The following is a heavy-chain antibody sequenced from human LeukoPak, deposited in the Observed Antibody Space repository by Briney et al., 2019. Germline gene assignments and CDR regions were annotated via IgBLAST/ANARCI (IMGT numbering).Heavy chain of an antibody. D-gene: IGHD7-27*01. Sequence: SVKVSCKASGGTFSSYAINWVRQAPGQGLEWMGRIIPILGIANYAQKFQGRVTITADKSTSTAYMELSSLRSEDTAVYYCARDLGSLRHDWGQGTLVTVFS. CDR3: ARDLGSLRHD. CDR1: GGTFSSYA. J-gene: IGHJ4*02. CDR2: IIPILGIA. V-gene: IGHV1-69*04.